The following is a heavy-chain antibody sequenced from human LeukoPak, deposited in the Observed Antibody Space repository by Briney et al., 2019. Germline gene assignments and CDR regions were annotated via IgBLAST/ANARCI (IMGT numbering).Heavy chain of an antibody. J-gene: IGHJ4*02. CDR3: ARGSDWPPAPPGY. V-gene: IGHV4-59*01. Sequence: SETLSLTCTVSGDSINSYHWSWIRQPPGKGLEWIGYISYSGSTNYNPSLQSRVIISVDTSKNQFSLKLSSVTAADTALYYCARGSDWPPAPPGYWGQGTLVTVSS. CDR2: ISYSGST. D-gene: IGHD2-21*01. CDR1: GDSINSYH.